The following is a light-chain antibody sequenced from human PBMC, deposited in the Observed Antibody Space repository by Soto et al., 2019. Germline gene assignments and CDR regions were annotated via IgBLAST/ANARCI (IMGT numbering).Light chain of an antibody. CDR3: QRRSNWLT. CDR2: DAS. Sequence: EIVLTQSPATLSLSPGERATLSCRASQSVSSYLAWYQQKPGQAPRLLIYDASNRATGIPARFSGSGSGTGVTLTISSLEPEDFPVYYCQRRSNWLTFGGGTKVEIK. J-gene: IGKJ4*01. CDR1: QSVSSY. V-gene: IGKV3-11*01.